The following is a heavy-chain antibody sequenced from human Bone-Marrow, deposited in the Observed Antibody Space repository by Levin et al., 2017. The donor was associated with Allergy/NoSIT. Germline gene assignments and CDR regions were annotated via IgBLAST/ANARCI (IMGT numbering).Heavy chain of an antibody. J-gene: IGHJ6*02. Sequence: GGSLRLSCAASGFTFSSYWMHWVRQAPGKGLVWVSRINSDGSSTSYADSVKGRFTISRDNAKNTLYLQMNSLRAEDMAVYYCARLNAIGDYPPLVYYYYGMDVWGQGTTVTVSS. V-gene: IGHV3-74*01. CDR1: GFTFSSYW. CDR3: ARLNAIGDYPPLVYYYYGMDV. CDR2: INSDGSST. D-gene: IGHD4-17*01.